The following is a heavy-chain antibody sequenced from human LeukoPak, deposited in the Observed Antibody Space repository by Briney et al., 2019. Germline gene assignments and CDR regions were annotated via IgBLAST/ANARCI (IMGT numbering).Heavy chain of an antibody. D-gene: IGHD2-2*01. V-gene: IGHV1-69*04. J-gene: IGHJ4*02. CDR1: GGTFSSYA. CDR3: ARVAVVPAAADFDY. CDR2: IIPILGIA. Sequence: GASVKVSCKASGGTFSSYAISWVRQAPGQGLEWMGRIIPILGIANYAQKFQGRVTITADKSTSTAYMELSSLRSEDTAVYYCARVAVVPAAADFDYWGQGTLVTVSS.